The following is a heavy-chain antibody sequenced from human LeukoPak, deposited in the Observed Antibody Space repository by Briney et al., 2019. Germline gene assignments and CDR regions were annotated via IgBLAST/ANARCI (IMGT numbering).Heavy chain of an antibody. V-gene: IGHV3-33*01. D-gene: IGHD6-19*01. CDR2: IWYDGSNK. J-gene: IGHJ4*02. CDR1: GFTFSSYG. Sequence: GGSLRLSCAASGFTFSSYGMHWVRQAPGKGLEWVAVIWYDGSNKYHADSVKGRFTISRDNSKNKFYLQMNSLRAEDTAVYYCARAERYSSGWYGFDYWGQGTLVTVSS. CDR3: ARAERYSSGWYGFDY.